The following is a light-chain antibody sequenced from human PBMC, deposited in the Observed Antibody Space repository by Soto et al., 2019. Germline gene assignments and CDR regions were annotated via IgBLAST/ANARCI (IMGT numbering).Light chain of an antibody. V-gene: IGKV3-15*01. CDR3: QQYNNWPRT. Sequence: EIVMTQSPATLSVSPGERATLSCRASQSVSTNLAWYQQKPGQAPRLLIYDAFTRATGIPARFRGSGSGTEFTLTISSLQSEDFAVYYCQQYNNWPRTFGQGTKVDI. CDR1: QSVSTN. J-gene: IGKJ1*01. CDR2: DAF.